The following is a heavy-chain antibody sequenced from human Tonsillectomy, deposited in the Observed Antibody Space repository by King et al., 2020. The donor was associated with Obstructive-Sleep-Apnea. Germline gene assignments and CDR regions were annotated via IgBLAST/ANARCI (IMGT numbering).Heavy chain of an antibody. D-gene: IGHD2-15*01. Sequence: HVQLQESGPGLVKPSETLSLTCTVSGGSVSSGSYYWSWIRQPPGKGLEWIGYIYYIGCTNYNPSLKSRVTISVDTSKNQFSLKLSSVTAADTAVYYCARVIVVVVAAPPDWYFDLWGRGTLVTVSS. CDR2: IYYIGCT. CDR3: ARVIVVVVAAPPDWYFDL. CDR1: GGSVSSGSYY. V-gene: IGHV4-61*01. J-gene: IGHJ2*01.